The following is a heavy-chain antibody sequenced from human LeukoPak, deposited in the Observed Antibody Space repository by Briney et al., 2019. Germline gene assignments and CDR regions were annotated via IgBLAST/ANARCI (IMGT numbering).Heavy chain of an antibody. CDR1: GFTFSSYS. CDR2: ISSSSSYI. D-gene: IGHD3-10*01. Sequence: GGSLRLSCAASGFTFSSYSMNWVRQAPGKGLEWVSSISSSSSYIYYADSVKGRFTISRDNAKNSLYLQMNSLRPEDTAVYYCARASVSGSYHVDYWGQGTLVTVSS. J-gene: IGHJ4*02. V-gene: IGHV3-21*01. CDR3: ARASVSGSYHVDY.